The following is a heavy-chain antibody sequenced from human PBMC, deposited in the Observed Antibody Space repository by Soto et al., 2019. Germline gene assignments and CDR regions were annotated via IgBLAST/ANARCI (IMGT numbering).Heavy chain of an antibody. Sequence: AESLTLSCAASGFTFSSYAMHWVRQPPGKGLEWVAVISYDGSNKNYADSVKGRFTISRDNSTNTLYMQMNSLRAEDTAVYYCARDQGYSSSTFYYYYGMDVWGQGTTVTVSS. J-gene: IGHJ6*02. V-gene: IGHV3-30-3*01. CDR3: ARDQGYSSSTFYYYYGMDV. D-gene: IGHD6-13*01. CDR2: ISYDGSNK. CDR1: GFTFSSYA.